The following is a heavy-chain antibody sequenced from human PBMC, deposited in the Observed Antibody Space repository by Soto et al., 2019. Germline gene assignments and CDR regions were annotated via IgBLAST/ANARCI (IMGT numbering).Heavy chain of an antibody. Sequence: QVQLQQSGPGLVKPSQTLSLTCAISGDSVSSNSVAWNWIRQSPSRGLEWLGRTYYRSKWYNDYAASVHGRITIKPDTSKNQFSLQLNSVTPEDTAVDFCARGFVRGVPFDYWDQGPLVTVSS. CDR3: ARGFVRGVPFDY. V-gene: IGHV6-1*01. J-gene: IGHJ4*02. D-gene: IGHD2-8*02. CDR2: TYYRSKWYN. CDR1: GDSVSSNSVA.